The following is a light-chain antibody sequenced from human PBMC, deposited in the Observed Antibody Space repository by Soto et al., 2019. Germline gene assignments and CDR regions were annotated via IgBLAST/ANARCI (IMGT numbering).Light chain of an antibody. CDR3: QQYYSTPPT. V-gene: IGKV4-1*01. CDR1: QSVLYSSNNKNY. J-gene: IGKJ1*01. CDR2: WAS. Sequence: DIVMTQSPDSLAVSLGERATINCKSSQSVLYSSNNKNYLAWYQQKPGQPPKLLIYWASTRESGVPDRFSGGGSGTDFPLTISSLQAEDVAVYYCQQYYSTPPTFGQGTKVEIK.